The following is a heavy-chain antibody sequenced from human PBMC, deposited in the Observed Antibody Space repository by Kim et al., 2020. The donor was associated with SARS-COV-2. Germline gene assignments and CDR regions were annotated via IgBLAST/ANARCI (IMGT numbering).Heavy chain of an antibody. J-gene: IGHJ1*01. Sequence: GGSLRLSCAASEFIVSSNYMSWVRQPPGKGLEWLSLIYPVGNGGSELYADSVKGRFTISRDKSKNSLHLQMTRLRADDTAVYYWARGRDCVGHWGQGTLVSVSS. CDR2: IYPVGNGGSE. D-gene: IGHD2-21*02. CDR1: EFIVSSNY. V-gene: IGHV3-53*01. CDR3: ARGRDCVGH.